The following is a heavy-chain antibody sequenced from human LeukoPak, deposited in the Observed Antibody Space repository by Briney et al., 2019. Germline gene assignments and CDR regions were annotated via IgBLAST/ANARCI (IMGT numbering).Heavy chain of an antibody. CDR3: ARVDCSSTSCYQSHYYYYYAMDV. J-gene: IGHJ6*02. CDR2: ISPTSGGT. CDR1: GYTFTGYY. Sequence: ASVKVSCKASGYTFTGYYIHWVRQAPGQGLELMGLISPTSGGTNYAQKFQGRVTMTRDTSISTAYMDLSRLRSDDTAVYYCARVDCSSTSCYQSHYYYYYAMDVWGQGTTVTVSS. V-gene: IGHV1-2*02. D-gene: IGHD2-2*01.